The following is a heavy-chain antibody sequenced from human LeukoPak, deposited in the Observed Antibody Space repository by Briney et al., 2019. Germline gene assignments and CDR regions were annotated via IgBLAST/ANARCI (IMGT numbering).Heavy chain of an antibody. Sequence: ASVKVSCKASGYTFSSYYIYWVRQAPGQGLEWMATINPSGGSTSYAQKFQGRVTMTRDTSTSTVYMELSSLRSEDTAVYYCARGLTNPGYSSGWFVGRFDYWGQGTLVTVSS. D-gene: IGHD6-19*01. V-gene: IGHV1-46*01. CDR2: INPSGGST. J-gene: IGHJ4*02. CDR3: ARGLTNPGYSSGWFVGRFDY. CDR1: GYTFSSYY.